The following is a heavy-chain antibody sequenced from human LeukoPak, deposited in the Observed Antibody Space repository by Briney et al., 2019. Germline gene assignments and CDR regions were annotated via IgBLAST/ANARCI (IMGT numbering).Heavy chain of an antibody. D-gene: IGHD6-13*01. CDR1: GFTFSSYS. V-gene: IGHV3-21*01. CDR2: ISSSSSYI. Sequence: GGSLRLSCAASGFTFSSYSMNWVGQAPGKGLEWVSSISSSSSYIYYADSVKGRFTISRDNAKNSLYLQMNSLRAEDTAVYYCYSSSGGAFDIWGQGTMVTVSS. J-gene: IGHJ3*02. CDR3: YSSSGGAFDI.